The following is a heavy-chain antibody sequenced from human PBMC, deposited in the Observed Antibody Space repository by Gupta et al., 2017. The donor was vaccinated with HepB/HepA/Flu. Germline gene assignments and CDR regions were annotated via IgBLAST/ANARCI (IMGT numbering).Heavy chain of an antibody. J-gene: IGHJ6*02. D-gene: IGHD3-9*01. CDR2: ISYDGSNK. Sequence: QVQLVESGGGVVQPGRSLRLSCAASGFPFISYGMHWVRQAPGKGLEWVAVISYDGSNKYYADSVKGRFTISRDNSKNTLYLQMNSLRAEDTAVYYCAKEGGPYDILTGYFYYYYGMDVWGQGTTVTVSS. CDR1: GFPFISYG. V-gene: IGHV3-30*18. CDR3: AKEGGPYDILTGYFYYYYGMDV.